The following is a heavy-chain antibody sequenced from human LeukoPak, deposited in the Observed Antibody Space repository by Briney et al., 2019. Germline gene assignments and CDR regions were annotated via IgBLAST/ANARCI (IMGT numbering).Heavy chain of an antibody. J-gene: IGHJ4*02. V-gene: IGHV3-48*03. Sequence: GGSLRLSCAASGFTFSSYEMNSVRQAPGKGLEWVPYISESGGTIYYADSVKGRFTISRDNAKNSLFLQMSSLRAEDTAVYYCARDSGVGGTGNEFDYWGQGTLVSVSS. CDR3: ARDSGVGGTGNEFDY. CDR1: GFTFSSYE. D-gene: IGHD6-13*01. CDR2: ISESGGTI.